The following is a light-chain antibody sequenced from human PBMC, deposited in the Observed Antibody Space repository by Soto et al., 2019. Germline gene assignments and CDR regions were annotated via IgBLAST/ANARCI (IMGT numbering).Light chain of an antibody. CDR1: SSVGDNYNF. J-gene: IGLJ1*01. Sequence: QAALTQPASVSGSPGQSITIPCTATSSVGDNYNFVSSYQHHPGKAPKLMIYEVTRRPSGVSSRFSGSKSGNTAYLTISGLKAEAEAEYFCFSFTPTRTHVFGTGTKVTVL. CDR2: EVT. CDR3: FSFTPTRTHV. V-gene: IGLV2-14*01.